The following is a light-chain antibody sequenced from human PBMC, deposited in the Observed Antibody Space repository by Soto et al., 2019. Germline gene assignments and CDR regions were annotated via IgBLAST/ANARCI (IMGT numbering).Light chain of an antibody. CDR1: SSDVGGYNY. CDR2: EVS. CDR3: SSYAGSHDLV. Sequence: QSALTQPPSASGSPGQSVTISCTGTSSDVGGYNYVSWYQQHPGKAPKFMIYEVSKRPSGVPDRFSGSKSGNTACLTVSGLQAEDEADYYCSSYAGSHDLVFGGGTELTVL. V-gene: IGLV2-8*01. J-gene: IGLJ2*01.